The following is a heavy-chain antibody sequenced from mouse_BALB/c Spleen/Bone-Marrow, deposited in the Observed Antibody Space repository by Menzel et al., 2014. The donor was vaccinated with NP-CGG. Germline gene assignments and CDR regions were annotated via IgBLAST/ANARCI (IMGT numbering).Heavy chain of an antibody. CDR1: GYTFTTYW. V-gene: IGHV1-69*02. D-gene: IGHD1-3*01. CDR3: ARGGDNFAWFAY. CDR2: VDPSDGYT. Sequence: QVHVKQSGAELVTPGASVKLSCKASGYTFTTYWMHWVKQRPGHGLEWIGQVDPSDGYTNYSQVFKGKATSTVDKSSSTAYMQLSSLSSEDSAVYYCARGGDNFAWFAYWGQGTLVTVSA. J-gene: IGHJ3*01.